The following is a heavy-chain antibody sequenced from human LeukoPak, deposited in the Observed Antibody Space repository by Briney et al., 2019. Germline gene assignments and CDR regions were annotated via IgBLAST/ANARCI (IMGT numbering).Heavy chain of an antibody. J-gene: IGHJ5*02. CDR1: GYTFTSYG. CDR3: ARDIVVVPAAIPDFSEINWFDP. Sequence: GASVKVSCKASGYTFTSYGISWVRQAPGQGLEWMGWISAYNGNTNYAQKLQGRVTMTTDTSTSTAYMELRSLRSDDTAVYYCARDIVVVPAAIPDFSEINWFDPWGQGTLVTVSS. D-gene: IGHD2-2*02. V-gene: IGHV1-18*01. CDR2: ISAYNGNT.